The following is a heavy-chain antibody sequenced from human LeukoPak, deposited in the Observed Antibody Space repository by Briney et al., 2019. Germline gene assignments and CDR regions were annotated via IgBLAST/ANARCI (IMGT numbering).Heavy chain of an antibody. CDR2: ITASGTAM. Sequence: GGSLRLSCAASGFTFSSYSMNWVRQAPGKGLEWVSHITASGTAMFYADSVKGRFTISRDNSKNTLYLQMNSLRAEDTAVYYCAKGEGDQWLATNWFDPWGQGTLVTVSS. CDR1: GFTFSSYS. D-gene: IGHD6-19*01. CDR3: AKGEGDQWLATNWFDP. J-gene: IGHJ5*02. V-gene: IGHV3-23*01.